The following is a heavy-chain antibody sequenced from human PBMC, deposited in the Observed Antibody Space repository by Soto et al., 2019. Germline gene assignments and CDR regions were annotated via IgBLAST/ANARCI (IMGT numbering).Heavy chain of an antibody. D-gene: IGHD5-12*01. V-gene: IGHV3-30-3*01. Sequence: QVQLVESGGGVVQPGRSLRLSCAASGFTFSSYAMHWVRQAPGKGLEWVAVISYDGSNKYYADSVKGRFTISRDKSKNTLYLQMNSLRAEDTAVSYCARENLDGYNQSPTFDYWGQGTLVTVSS. J-gene: IGHJ4*02. CDR2: ISYDGSNK. CDR1: GFTFSSYA. CDR3: ARENLDGYNQSPTFDY.